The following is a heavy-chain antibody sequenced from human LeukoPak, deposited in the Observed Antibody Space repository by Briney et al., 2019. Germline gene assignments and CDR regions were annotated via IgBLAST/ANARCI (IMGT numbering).Heavy chain of an antibody. CDR2: ISWNGGSI. D-gene: IGHD3-10*01. CDR3: AKCGGPDYYGWGRLKNGMDV. CDR1: GVTFDDYA. J-gene: IGHJ6*02. Sequence: PGRSLRLSCAASGVTFDDYAMHWVRQAPGKGLEWVSGISWNGGSIGYADSVNGRFTISRDNAKNSLYLQMNSLRAEDTALYYCAKCGGPDYYGWGRLKNGMDVWGQGTTVTVSS. V-gene: IGHV3-9*01.